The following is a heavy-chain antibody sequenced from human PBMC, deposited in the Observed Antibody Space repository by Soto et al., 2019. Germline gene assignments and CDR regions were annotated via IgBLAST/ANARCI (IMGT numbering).Heavy chain of an antibody. D-gene: IGHD1-7*01. CDR1: GFTFSSYA. CDR3: ARDQGGTTLYCHGMDV. V-gene: IGHV3-30-3*01. CDR2: ISYDGSNK. J-gene: IGHJ6*02. Sequence: QVQMVESGGGVVQPGRSLRLSCAASGFTFSSYAMHWVRQAPGQGLEWVALISYDGSNKYYADSVKGRFTISRDNSKNTLYLQMNSLRPEDTAVYHCARDQGGTTLYCHGMDVWGQGTTVTVSS.